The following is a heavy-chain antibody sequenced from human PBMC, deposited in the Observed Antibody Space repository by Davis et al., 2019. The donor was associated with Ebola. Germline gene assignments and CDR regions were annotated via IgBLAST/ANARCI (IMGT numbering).Heavy chain of an antibody. CDR2: ITPIFGTP. CDR3: ARKVLYCTSTTCLTYNWFDP. CDR1: GYTFISYS. V-gene: IGHV1-69*13. D-gene: IGHD2-8*01. J-gene: IGHJ5*02. Sequence: SVKVSCKASGYTFISYSMHWVRQAPGQGLEWMGEITPIFGTPVYAQKFQGRVTLTAEESTGTGFMDMSGLRFDDTAVYYCARKVLYCTSTTCLTYNWFDPWGQGTPVTVSS.